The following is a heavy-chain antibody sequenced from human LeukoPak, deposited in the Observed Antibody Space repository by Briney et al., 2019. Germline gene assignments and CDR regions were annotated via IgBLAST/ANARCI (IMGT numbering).Heavy chain of an antibody. D-gene: IGHD2-2*01. CDR1: GGSISSGDYY. J-gene: IGHJ4*02. CDR2: IYYSGST. Sequence: SQTLSLTCTVSGGSISSGDYYWSWIRQPPGKGLEWIGYIYYSGSTNYNPSLKSRVTISVDTSKNQSSLKLSSVTAADTAVYYCARDSTQGYCSSTSCYDWGQGTLVTVSS. CDR3: ARDSTQGYCSSTSCYD. V-gene: IGHV4-30-4*08.